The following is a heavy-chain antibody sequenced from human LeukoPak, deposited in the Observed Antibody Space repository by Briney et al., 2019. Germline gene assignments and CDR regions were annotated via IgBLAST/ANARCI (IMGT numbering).Heavy chain of an antibody. V-gene: IGHV3-74*03. J-gene: IGHJ4*02. D-gene: IGHD3-10*01. Sequence: RGSLRLSCAASGFTFSNYWMYWVRQAPGRGLLWISRINNDGSSTLYADSVKGRFTISRDNAKKTLYLQVNCLRAADTAVYYCARGENYGSLDFWGQGTLVTVSS. CDR1: GFTFSNYW. CDR3: ARGENYGSLDF. CDR2: INNDGSST.